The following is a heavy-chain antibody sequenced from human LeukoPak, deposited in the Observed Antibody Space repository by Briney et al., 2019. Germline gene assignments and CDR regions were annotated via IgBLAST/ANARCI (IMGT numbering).Heavy chain of an antibody. CDR1: GGSISSGGYY. Sequence: SETLSLTCTVSGGSISSGGYYWSWIRQHPGTGLEWIGYIYYSGSTYYNPSLKSRVTISVDTSKNQFSLKLSSVTAADTAVYYCARIGNSYDSSGYYIDYWGQGTLVTVSS. D-gene: IGHD3-22*01. J-gene: IGHJ4*02. CDR2: IYYSGST. CDR3: ARIGNSYDSSGYYIDY. V-gene: IGHV4-31*03.